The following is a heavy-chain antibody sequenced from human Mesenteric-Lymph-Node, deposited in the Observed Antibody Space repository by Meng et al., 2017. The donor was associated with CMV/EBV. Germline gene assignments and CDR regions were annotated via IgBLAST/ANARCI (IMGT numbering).Heavy chain of an antibody. V-gene: IGHV1-2*02. CDR3: ASFKKAPYYYDRSGDDC. CDR1: ENTFNGYF. CDR2: INPNTGGT. J-gene: IGHJ4*02. D-gene: IGHD3-22*01. Sequence: ASVKVSCKASENTFNGYFINWVRQAPGQGLEWMGWINPNTGGTDCAQKFQGRVTMTRDTSISTAYMELSRLRSDDTAVYYCASFKKAPYYYDRSGDDCWGQGTLVTVSS.